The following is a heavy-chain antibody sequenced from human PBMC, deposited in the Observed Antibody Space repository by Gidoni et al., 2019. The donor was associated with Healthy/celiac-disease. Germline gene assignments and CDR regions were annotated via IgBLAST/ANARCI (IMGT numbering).Heavy chain of an antibody. CDR3: ARTSYDYVWGSYRSYYFDY. J-gene: IGHJ4*02. CDR2: IYYSGST. Sequence: QLQLQESGPGLVTPSETLSLTCTVSGGSISSSSYSWGWIRQPPGKGLEWIGSIYYSGSTYYNPSLKSRVTISVDTSKNQFSLKLSSVTAADTAVYYCARTSYDYVWGSYRSYYFDYWGQGTLVTVSS. V-gene: IGHV4-39*01. CDR1: GGSISSSSYS. D-gene: IGHD3-16*02.